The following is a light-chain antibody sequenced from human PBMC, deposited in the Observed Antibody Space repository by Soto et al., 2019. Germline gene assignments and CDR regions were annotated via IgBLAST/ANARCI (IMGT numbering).Light chain of an antibody. CDR3: RSYRRSGPPCV. CDR1: SSDVGGYDY. V-gene: IGLV2-14*01. Sequence: QSALTQPASVSGSPGQSVNISCTGTSSDVGGYDYVSWFQQHPDRAPKLIISEVTNRPSGISNRFSGSKSGDTASLTISGLQADDEADYYCRSYRRSGPPCVFGTGTKLTVL. CDR2: EVT. J-gene: IGLJ1*01.